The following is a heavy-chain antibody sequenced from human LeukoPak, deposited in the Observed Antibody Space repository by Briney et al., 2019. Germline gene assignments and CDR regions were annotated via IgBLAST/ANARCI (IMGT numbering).Heavy chain of an antibody. CDR3: ARSVAGHAEYFQH. V-gene: IGHV4-4*02. CDR1: GFTVSSNY. D-gene: IGHD6-19*01. Sequence: GSLRLSCAASGFTVSSNYMSWVRQAPGKGLEWIGEIFHSGSTNYNPSLKSRVTISVDKSKNQFSLKLSSVIAADTAVYYCARSVAGHAEYFQHWGQGTLVTVSS. J-gene: IGHJ1*01. CDR2: IFHSGST.